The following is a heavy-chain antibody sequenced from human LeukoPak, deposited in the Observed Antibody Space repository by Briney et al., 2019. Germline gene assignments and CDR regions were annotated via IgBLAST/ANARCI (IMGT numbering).Heavy chain of an antibody. D-gene: IGHD6-13*01. CDR1: GFTFSSYG. V-gene: IGHV3-30*02. CDR3: AKDIRMAAARSNYYGMDV. Sequence: GGSLRLSCAASGFTFSSYGMHWVRQAPGKGLEWVAVIWYDGSNKYYADSVKGRFTISRDNSKNTLYLQMNSLRAEDTAVYYCAKDIRMAAARSNYYGMDVWGQGTTVTVSS. CDR2: IWYDGSNK. J-gene: IGHJ6*02.